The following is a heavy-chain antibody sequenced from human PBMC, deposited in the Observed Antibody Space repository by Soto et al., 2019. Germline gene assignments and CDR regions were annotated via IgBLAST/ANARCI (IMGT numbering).Heavy chain of an antibody. CDR3: VGMSGGMDV. CDR1: GGTFISYA. V-gene: IGHV1-69*06. J-gene: IGHJ6*02. CDR2: IIPIFGTA. Sequence: VKGSCKASGGTFISYAIIWGRQAPGQGLEWMGGIIPIFGTANYAQKFQGRVTITADKSTSTAYMELSSLRSEDTAVYYCVGMSGGMDVWGQGTTVTVSS. D-gene: IGHD1-26*01.